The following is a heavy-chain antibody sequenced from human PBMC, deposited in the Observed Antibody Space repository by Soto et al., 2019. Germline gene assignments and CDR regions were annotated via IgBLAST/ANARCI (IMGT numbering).Heavy chain of an antibody. D-gene: IGHD3-10*01. V-gene: IGHV4-59*01. Sequence: PSETLSLTCTVSGGSISSYYWSWIRQPPGKGLEWIGYIYYSGSTNYNPSLKSRVTISVDTSKNQFSLKLSSVTAADTAVYYCARGDYYGPGSYFVDYGMDVWGQGTTVTVSS. CDR2: IYYSGST. J-gene: IGHJ6*02. CDR3: ARGDYYGPGSYFVDYGMDV. CDR1: GGSISSYY.